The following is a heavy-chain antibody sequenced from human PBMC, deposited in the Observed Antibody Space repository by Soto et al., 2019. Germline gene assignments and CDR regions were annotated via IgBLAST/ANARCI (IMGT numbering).Heavy chain of an antibody. CDR3: AREGWPMVRGGTSYFDY. CDR2: IYTSGST. D-gene: IGHD3-10*01. Sequence: SETLSLTCTVSGGSISSYYWSWIRQPAGKGLEWIGRIYTSGSTNYNPSLKSRVTMSVDTSKNQFSLQMSSVTAADTAVYYCAREGWPMVRGGTSYFDYWGQGTLVPVSS. V-gene: IGHV4-4*07. CDR1: GGSISSYY. J-gene: IGHJ4*02.